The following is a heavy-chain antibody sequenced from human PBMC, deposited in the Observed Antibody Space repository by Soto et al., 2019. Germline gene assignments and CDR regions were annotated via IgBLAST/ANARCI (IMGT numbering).Heavy chain of an antibody. J-gene: IGHJ6*02. CDR1: GVSIVTGSYY. Sequence: PSETLSLTCTVSGVSIVTGSYYWGWIGQPPGRGLEWLGHIYYSGNTYYPPSLKSRVTISVDTSKNQFSLRLSSVTAADTAVYYCARLTQEYTYYGMDVWAQGTTVTVSS. V-gene: IGHV4-39*01. CDR2: IYYSGNT. CDR3: ARLTQEYTYYGMDV. D-gene: IGHD1-1*01.